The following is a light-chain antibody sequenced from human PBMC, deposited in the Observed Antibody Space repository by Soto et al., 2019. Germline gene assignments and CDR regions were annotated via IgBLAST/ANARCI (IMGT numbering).Light chain of an antibody. CDR3: QQYGDSPYT. J-gene: IGKJ2*01. V-gene: IGKV3-20*01. CDR1: QSVSRNY. Sequence: EIVLTQSPGTLSLFPGERATLSCRASQSVSRNYLAWYQQKPGQAPRLLIHAASTRATDIPDRFRGSGSGTDCTLTITRLEAEDFAVYHCQQYGDSPYTFGQVTKLEI. CDR2: AAS.